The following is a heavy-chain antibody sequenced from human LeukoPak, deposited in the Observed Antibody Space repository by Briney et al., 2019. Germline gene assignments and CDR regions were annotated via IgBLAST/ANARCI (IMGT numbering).Heavy chain of an antibody. D-gene: IGHD3-22*01. CDR2: IWYDGSNK. CDR3: AKIRYYYDSSGYYDY. Sequence: SGGSLRLSCAASGFTFSSYGTHWARQAPGKGLEWVAVIWYDGSNKYYADSVKGRFTISRDNSKNTLYLQMNSLRAEDTAVYYCAKIRYYYDSSGYYDYWGQGTLVTVSS. V-gene: IGHV3-33*06. J-gene: IGHJ4*02. CDR1: GFTFSSYG.